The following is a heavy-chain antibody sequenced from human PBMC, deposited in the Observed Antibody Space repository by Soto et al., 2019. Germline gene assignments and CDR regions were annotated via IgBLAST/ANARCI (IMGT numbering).Heavy chain of an antibody. D-gene: IGHD6-19*01. J-gene: IGHJ6*02. CDR1: GGSISSGGYY. CDR2: IYYSGST. CDR3: ARETMAVAGMDYYYYGMDV. V-gene: IGHV4-31*03. Sequence: QVQLQESGPGLVKPSQTLSLTCTVSGGSISSGGYYWSWIRQHPGKGLEWIGYIYYSGSTYYNPSLKSRVTISVDTSKNQFSLKLSSVTAADTDVYYCARETMAVAGMDYYYYGMDVWGQGTTVTVSS.